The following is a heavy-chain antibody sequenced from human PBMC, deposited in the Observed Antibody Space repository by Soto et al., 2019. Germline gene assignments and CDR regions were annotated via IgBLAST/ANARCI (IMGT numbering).Heavy chain of an antibody. J-gene: IGHJ4*02. Sequence: PSETLSLTCTVSGGSISSGVYYWSWIRHHPGKGLEWIGYIYYSGSTYYNPSLKSRVTISVDTSKNQFSLKLSSVTAADTAVYYCARDLRYYYDSSGYYYDYWGQGTLVTVSS. CDR3: ARDLRYYYDSSGYYYDY. V-gene: IGHV4-31*03. CDR2: IYYSGST. CDR1: GGSISSGVYY. D-gene: IGHD3-22*01.